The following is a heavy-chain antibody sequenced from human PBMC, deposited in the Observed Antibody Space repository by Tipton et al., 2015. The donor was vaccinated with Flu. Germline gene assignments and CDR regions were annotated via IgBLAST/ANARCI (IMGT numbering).Heavy chain of an antibody. Sequence: TLSLTCTVSGGSISSYYWSWIRQPPGKGLEWIGYIYHSGSTNYNPSLKSRVTISVDTSKNPFSLKLSSVTAADTSVYYCARDPRGVDPFDSWGQGTMVTVSS. CDR1: GGSISSYY. CDR3: ARDPRGVDPFDS. D-gene: IGHD3-16*01. J-gene: IGHJ3*02. CDR2: IYHSGST. V-gene: IGHV4-59*01.